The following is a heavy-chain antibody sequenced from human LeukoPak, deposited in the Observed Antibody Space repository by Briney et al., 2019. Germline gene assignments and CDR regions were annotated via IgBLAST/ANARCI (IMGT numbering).Heavy chain of an antibody. V-gene: IGHV3-74*01. J-gene: IGHJ4*02. CDR1: GFSFSSYW. Sequence: GGSLRLSCAASGFSFSSYWVLWVRQAPGKGLVWVSRISDDGSYTSNVDSVRGRFTISRDNVNNMLYLHMNSLRAENTAVYYCASFGISWRSSYWGQGTLVTVSS. CDR3: ASFGISWRSSY. D-gene: IGHD2-21*01. CDR2: ISDDGSYT.